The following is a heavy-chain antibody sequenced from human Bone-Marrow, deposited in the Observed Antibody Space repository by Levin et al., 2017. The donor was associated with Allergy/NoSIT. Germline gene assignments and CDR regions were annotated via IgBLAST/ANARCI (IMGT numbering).Heavy chain of an antibody. V-gene: IGHV3-15*01. D-gene: IGHD2-2*03. CDR1: GFTFSNAW. CDR3: TTCWVDFAVQPPATFDY. Sequence: GESLKISCAASGFTFSNAWMSWVRQAPGKGLEWVGRITSKAAGGTTDYAAPVKGRFTISRDDSENTLYLQMNSLKTEDTAVYYCTTCWVDFAVQPPATFDYWGQGTLVTVSS. J-gene: IGHJ4*02. CDR2: ITSKAAGGTT.